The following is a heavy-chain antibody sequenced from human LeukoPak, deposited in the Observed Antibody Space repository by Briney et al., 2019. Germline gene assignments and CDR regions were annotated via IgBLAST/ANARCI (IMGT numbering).Heavy chain of an antibody. CDR2: ISSSSSYI. CDR3: ARDLYYDSSGYASFDP. Sequence: PGGSLRLSCAASGFTFSSYSMNWVRQAPGKGLEWVSSISSSSSYIYYADSVKGRFTISRDNAKNSLYLQMNSLRAEDTAVYYCARDLYYDSSGYASFDPWGQGTLVTVSS. D-gene: IGHD3-22*01. CDR1: GFTFSSYS. J-gene: IGHJ5*02. V-gene: IGHV3-21*01.